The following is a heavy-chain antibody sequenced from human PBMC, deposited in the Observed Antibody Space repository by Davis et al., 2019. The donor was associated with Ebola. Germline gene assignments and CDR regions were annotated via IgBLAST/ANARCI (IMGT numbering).Heavy chain of an antibody. D-gene: IGHD4-17*01. J-gene: IGHJ6*02. V-gene: IGHV1-2*04. CDR3: ARDTGTVTTFYGMDV. CDR2: MNPNSGGT. Sequence: AASVKVSCKASGYTFTSYGISWVRQATGQGLEWMGWMNPNSGGTNYAQKFQGWVTMTRDTSISTAYMELSRLRSDDTAVYYCARDTGTVTTFYGMDVWGQGTTVTVSS. CDR1: GYTFTSYG.